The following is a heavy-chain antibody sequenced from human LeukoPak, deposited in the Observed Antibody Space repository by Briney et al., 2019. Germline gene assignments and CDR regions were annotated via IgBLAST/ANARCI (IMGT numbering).Heavy chain of an antibody. CDR1: GFTVNSNY. V-gene: IGHV3-53*01. J-gene: IGHJ4*02. D-gene: IGHD1-26*01. CDR2: IYSDATT. Sequence: GGSLRLSCAASGFTVNSNYMSWGRQAPGKGLECVSVIYSDATTYYADSVKGRFTISRDNSKNTVYLQMNSLRADDTAVYFCATAREMGTTTGVAYWGQGTLVTVSS. CDR3: ATAREMGTTTGVAY.